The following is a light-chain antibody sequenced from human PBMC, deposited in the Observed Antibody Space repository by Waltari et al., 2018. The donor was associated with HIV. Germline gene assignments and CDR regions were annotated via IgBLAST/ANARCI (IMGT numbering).Light chain of an antibody. CDR3: HQYNKWPRGT. Sequence: VMTQSPAPVPVSPGGRATLPCRASQSVGSYLAWYQQKPGQAPRLLIYGASTRATGIPTRFSGSGSGTEFTLTISSLKSEDFAVYYCHQYNKWPRGTFGGGTKVEV. CDR1: QSVGSY. J-gene: IGKJ4*01. V-gene: IGKV3-15*01. CDR2: GAS.